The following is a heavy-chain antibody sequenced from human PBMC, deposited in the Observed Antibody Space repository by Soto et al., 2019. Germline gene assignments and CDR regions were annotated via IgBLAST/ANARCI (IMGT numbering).Heavy chain of an antibody. J-gene: IGHJ4*02. D-gene: IGHD3-3*01. V-gene: IGHV3-23*01. CDR2: ISGSGGST. CDR1: GFTFSSYA. Sequence: GGSLRLSCAASGFTFSSYAMSWVRQAPGKGLEWVSAISGSGGSTYYADSVKGRFTISRDNSKNTLYLQMNSLRAEDTAVYYCAKDHPLRFLEWLQVPLDFDYWGQGTLVTV. CDR3: AKDHPLRFLEWLQVPLDFDY.